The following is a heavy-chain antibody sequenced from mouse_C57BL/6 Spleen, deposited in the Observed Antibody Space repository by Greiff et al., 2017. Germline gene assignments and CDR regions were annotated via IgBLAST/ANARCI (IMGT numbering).Heavy chain of an antibody. Sequence: VQLQQSGPELVKPGASVKISCKASGYTFTDYYMNWVKQSHGKSLEWIGDINPNNGGTSYNQKFKGKATLTVDKSSSTAYMELRSLTSEDSAVYYCARRGPYYSNYEGVAYWGQGTLVTVSA. D-gene: IGHD2-5*01. CDR3: ARRGPYYSNYEGVAY. J-gene: IGHJ3*01. CDR1: GYTFTDYY. CDR2: INPNNGGT. V-gene: IGHV1-26*01.